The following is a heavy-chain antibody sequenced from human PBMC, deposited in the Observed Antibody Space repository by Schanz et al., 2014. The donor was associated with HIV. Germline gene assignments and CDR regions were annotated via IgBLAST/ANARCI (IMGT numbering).Heavy chain of an antibody. CDR1: GFTFDDYA. D-gene: IGHD6-6*01. CDR2: ISWNSVSI. CDR3: AKAYSTSRPYSMDI. V-gene: IGHV3-9*01. J-gene: IGHJ6*02. Sequence: EVQLVESGGALVQPGRSLRLSCAASGFTFDDYAMHWVRQAPGKGLEWVSGISWNSVSIGYADSVKGRFTISRDNAKNYLYMQMNSLRGDDTALYYCAKAYSTSRPYSMDIWGQGTTVTVSS.